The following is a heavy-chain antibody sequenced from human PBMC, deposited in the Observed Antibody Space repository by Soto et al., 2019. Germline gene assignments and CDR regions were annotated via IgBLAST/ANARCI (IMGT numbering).Heavy chain of an antibody. CDR1: GFTFSSYG. D-gene: IGHD3-10*01. CDR3: ARDGVSYGSGSYLDY. Sequence: GGSLRLSCAASGFTFSSYGMHWVRQAPGKGLEWVAVIWYDGSNKYYADSVKGRFTISRDNSKNTLYPQMDSLRAEDTAVYYCARDGVSYGSGSYLDYWGPGTLVTGSS. V-gene: IGHV3-33*01. J-gene: IGHJ4*02. CDR2: IWYDGSNK.